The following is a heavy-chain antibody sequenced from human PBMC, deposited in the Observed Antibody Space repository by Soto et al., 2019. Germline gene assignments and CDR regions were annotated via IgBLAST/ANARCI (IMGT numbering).Heavy chain of an antibody. J-gene: IGHJ4*02. Sequence: PGGSLRLSCAASGFSFSDYYMSWIRQAPGKGLEWVAYMSSSGDYTNYGVSVKGRFTISRDNSKNTLYLQMNSLRAEDTAVYYCAKQAPYSNSWYEIDHWGQGTLVTVSS. V-gene: IGHV3-11*03. CDR3: AKQAPYSNSWYEIDH. D-gene: IGHD6-13*01. CDR1: GFSFSDYY. CDR2: MSSSGDYT.